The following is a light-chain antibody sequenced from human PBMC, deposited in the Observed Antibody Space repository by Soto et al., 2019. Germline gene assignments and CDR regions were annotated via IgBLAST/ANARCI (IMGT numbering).Light chain of an antibody. V-gene: IGLV1-40*01. CDR1: SSNIGAGYD. CDR3: QSYDSSRSVV. J-gene: IGLJ2*01. Sequence: QSVLTQPPSVSGAPGQRVTISCTGSSSNIGAGYDVHWYQQLPGTAPKLLIYGNSNRPSGVPDRFSGSKSGTSASLAITKLQAEHEADWYCQSYDSSRSVVFGGGTQRTLL. CDR2: GNS.